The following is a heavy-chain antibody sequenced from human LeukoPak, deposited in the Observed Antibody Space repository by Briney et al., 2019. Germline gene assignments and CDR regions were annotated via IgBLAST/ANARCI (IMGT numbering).Heavy chain of an antibody. CDR3: ARTPIVVVPAARADYYYYMDV. D-gene: IGHD2-2*01. V-gene: IGHV1-69*06. Sequence: SVKVSCKASGGTFSSYAISWVRQAPGQGLEWMGGIIPIFGTANYAQKFQGRVTITADKSTSTAYMELSSLRSEDTAVYYCARTPIVVVPAARADYYYYMDVWGKGTTVTVSS. CDR2: IIPIFGTA. J-gene: IGHJ6*03. CDR1: GGTFSSYA.